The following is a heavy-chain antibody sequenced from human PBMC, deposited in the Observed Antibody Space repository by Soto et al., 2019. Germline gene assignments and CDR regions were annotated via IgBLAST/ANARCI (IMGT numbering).Heavy chain of an antibody. CDR2: IWYDGSKK. D-gene: IGHD2-2*01. CDR1: GFTFSSSG. CDR3: ARDLSIGRPHFDP. V-gene: IGHV3-33*08. Sequence: PGGSMRLCCAASGFTFSSSGFHWVRQAPGKGPEWVSVIWYDGSKKYYADSVKGRFTISRDDSKNTLYLQMNSLRPEDTAVYYCARDLSIGRPHFDPWGQGTLVTVSS. J-gene: IGHJ5*02.